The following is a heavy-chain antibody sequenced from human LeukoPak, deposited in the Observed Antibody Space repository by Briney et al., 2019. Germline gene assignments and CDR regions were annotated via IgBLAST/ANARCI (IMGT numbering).Heavy chain of an antibody. CDR1: GGSISSSNW. D-gene: IGHD5-18*01. CDR2: IYHSGST. CDR3: AKGAGGFSYYNWFDP. Sequence: SGTLSLTCAVSGGSISSSNWWSWVRQPPGKGLEWIGEIYHSGSTNYNPSLKSRVTISVDTSKNQFSLKLASVTAADTAIYYCAKGAGGFSYYNWFDPWGQGTLVTVSS. J-gene: IGHJ5*02. V-gene: IGHV4-4*02.